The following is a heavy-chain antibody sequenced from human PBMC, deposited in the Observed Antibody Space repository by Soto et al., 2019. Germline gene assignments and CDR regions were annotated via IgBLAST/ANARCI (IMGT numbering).Heavy chain of an antibody. CDR1: GGSISNAAYF. Sequence: QVQLQESGPGLVKPSQTLSLTCAVSGGSISNAAYFWSWIRQHPEKGLEWIGYIYYSGSTYQNPSLKSRVTMSVDTSKNQFSLKLTSVTAADTAVYYCARTYGSGNYYGWFDPWGQGTLVTVSS. CDR2: IYYSGST. D-gene: IGHD3-10*01. CDR3: ARTYGSGNYYGWFDP. V-gene: IGHV4-31*11. J-gene: IGHJ5*02.